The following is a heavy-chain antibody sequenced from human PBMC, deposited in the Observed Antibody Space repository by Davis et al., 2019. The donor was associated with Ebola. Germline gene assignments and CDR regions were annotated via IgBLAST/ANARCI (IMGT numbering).Heavy chain of an antibody. CDR2: IGTAGDT. D-gene: IGHD3-22*01. J-gene: IGHJ2*01. Sequence: GESLKISCAASGFTFSSYDMHWVRQATGKGLEWVSAIGTAGDTYYPGSVKGRFTISRENAKNSLYLQMNSLRAGDTAVYYCARSLTYYYESSGYKRNWYFDLWGRGTLVTVSS. V-gene: IGHV3-13*01. CDR3: ARSLTYYYESSGYKRNWYFDL. CDR1: GFTFSSYD.